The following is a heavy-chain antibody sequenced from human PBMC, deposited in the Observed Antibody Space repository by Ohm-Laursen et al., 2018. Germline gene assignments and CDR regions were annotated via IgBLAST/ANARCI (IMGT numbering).Heavy chain of an antibody. CDR2: INHSGST. V-gene: IGHV4-34*01. CDR1: GGSFSGYC. D-gene: IGHD3-10*01. Sequence: SETLSLTCAVYGGSFSGYCWSWIRQPPGKGLEWIGEINHSGSTNYNPSLKSRVTISVDTSKNQFSLKLSSVTAADTAVYYCAREFGELFAFPYYYYYGMDVWGQGTTVTVSS. J-gene: IGHJ6*02. CDR3: AREFGELFAFPYYYYYGMDV.